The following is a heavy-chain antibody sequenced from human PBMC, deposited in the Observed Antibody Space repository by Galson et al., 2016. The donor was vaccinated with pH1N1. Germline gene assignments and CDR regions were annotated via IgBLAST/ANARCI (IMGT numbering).Heavy chain of an antibody. V-gene: IGHV2-5*02. J-gene: IGHJ4*02. CDR1: GFSLTSSGMC. Sequence: PALVKPTQTLRLTCSLSGFSLTSSGMCVGWIRQFPGKAPEWLALIHWDDDKRSHLSFKNRLTFTRDNSRNEVFLTMTNMEPLDSGTYYCARRVYDFGVSFDHWGQGILVTVSS. CDR3: ARRVYDFGVSFDH. D-gene: IGHD3-10*01. CDR2: IHWDDDK.